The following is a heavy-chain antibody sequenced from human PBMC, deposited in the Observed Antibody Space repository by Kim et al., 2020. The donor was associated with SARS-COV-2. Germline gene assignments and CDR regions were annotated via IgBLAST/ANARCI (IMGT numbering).Heavy chain of an antibody. CDR3: AKDNRRDILTGCYSYYFDY. D-gene: IGHD3-9*01. J-gene: IGHJ4*02. Sequence: GRFTISRDNSRNTLYLQMNSLRAENTAVYYCAKDNRRDILTGCYSYYFDYWGQGTLVTVSS. V-gene: IGHV3-30*02.